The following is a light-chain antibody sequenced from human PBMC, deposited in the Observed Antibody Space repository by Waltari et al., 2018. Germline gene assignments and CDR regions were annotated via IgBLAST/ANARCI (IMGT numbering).Light chain of an antibody. V-gene: IGLV2-23*02. CDR3: CSYAGSSTLWV. CDR2: EVS. Sequence: QSALTQPASVSGSPGQSITISCTGTSSDVGSYNLVSWYQQHPGKAPQLMIYEVSKRPSGVSNRFSGSKSCNTASLTISGLQAEDEAGYYCCSYAGSSTLWVFGTGTKVTVL. CDR1: SSDVGSYNL. J-gene: IGLJ1*01.